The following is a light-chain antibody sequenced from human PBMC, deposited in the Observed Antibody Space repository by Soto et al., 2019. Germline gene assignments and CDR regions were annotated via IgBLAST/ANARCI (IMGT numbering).Light chain of an antibody. CDR1: SSDVGTYDL. CDR3: CSFAGSNSWV. J-gene: IGLJ3*02. Sequence: QSALTQPASVSGSPGQSITVSCTGTSSDVGTYDLVSWYQHHPGAAPKLMIYEATRRPSGISNRFSGSKSGNTASLTISGLQAEDEADYYCCSFAGSNSWVFGGGTKLTVL. V-gene: IGLV2-23*01. CDR2: EAT.